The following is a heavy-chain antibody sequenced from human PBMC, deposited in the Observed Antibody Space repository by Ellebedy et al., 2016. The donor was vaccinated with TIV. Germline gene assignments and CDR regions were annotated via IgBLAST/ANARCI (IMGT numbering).Heavy chain of an antibody. Sequence: MPGGSLRLSCTVSGGSLTNPFWSWIRQPPGKGLEWMASIYYTGSTNYNPSLKSRVSISVDTSKNQISLTLMTSVSAADTAVYYCARVAITAAVGGGYFDLWGRGTLVTVSS. CDR3: ARVAITAAVGGGYFDL. CDR2: IYYTGST. J-gene: IGHJ2*01. V-gene: IGHV4-59*11. CDR1: GGSLTNPF. D-gene: IGHD6-13*01.